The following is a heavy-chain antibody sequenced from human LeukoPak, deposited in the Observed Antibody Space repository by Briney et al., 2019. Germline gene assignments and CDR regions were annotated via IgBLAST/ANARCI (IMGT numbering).Heavy chain of an antibody. J-gene: IGHJ4*02. Sequence: ASVKVSCKASGYTFTGYYMHWVRQAPGQGLEWMGRINPNSGGTNYAQKFQGRVTMTRDTSISTAYMELSRLRSDDTAVYYCARDEEDSSGYIDYWGQGTLVTVSS. CDR3: ARDEEDSSGYIDY. D-gene: IGHD3-22*01. V-gene: IGHV1-2*06. CDR2: INPNSGGT. CDR1: GYTFTGYY.